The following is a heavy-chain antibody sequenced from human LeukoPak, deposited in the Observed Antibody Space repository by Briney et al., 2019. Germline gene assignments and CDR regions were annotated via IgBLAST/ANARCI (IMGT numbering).Heavy chain of an antibody. CDR2: INHSGST. CDR3: ARGNQWFGELLTWFDP. V-gene: IGHV4-34*01. J-gene: IGHJ5*02. CDR1: GRSFSGYY. D-gene: IGHD3-10*01. Sequence: PSATLSLTCAVYGRSFSGYYWSWIRQPPGKGLEWIGEINHSGSTNYNPSRKSRVTISVDTSKNQFSLKLSSVTAADTAVYYCARGNQWFGELLTWFDPWGQGTLVTVSS.